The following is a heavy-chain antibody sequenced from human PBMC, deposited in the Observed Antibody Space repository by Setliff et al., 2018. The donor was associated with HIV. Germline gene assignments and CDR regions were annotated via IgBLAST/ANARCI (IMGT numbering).Heavy chain of an antibody. CDR1: GDLVRGNS. Sequence: PSETLSPTCNVYGDLVRGNSWHWVRQSPGKGLTWIGEINDRGDTNYDPSLKSRVTISMDTSWNQISLKVTPVTATDTAIYYCARGIPHLFSLDVWDKGVAVT. CDR2: INDRGDT. CDR3: ARGIPHLFSLDV. J-gene: IGHJ6*03. V-gene: IGHV4-34*01.